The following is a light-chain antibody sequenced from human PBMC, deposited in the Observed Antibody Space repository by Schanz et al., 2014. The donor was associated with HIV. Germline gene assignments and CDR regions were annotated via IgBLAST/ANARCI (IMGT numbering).Light chain of an antibody. CDR3: QQLNSYPRT. Sequence: DIQMTQSPSSLSASVGDRVTITCRASQSISNHLNWYQQKPGKAPKLLIYAASTLQSGVPSRFSGSGSGTEFTLTISSLQPEDFATYYCQQLNSYPRTFGGGTKVEIK. J-gene: IGKJ4*01. CDR1: QSISNH. V-gene: IGKV1-17*01. CDR2: AAS.